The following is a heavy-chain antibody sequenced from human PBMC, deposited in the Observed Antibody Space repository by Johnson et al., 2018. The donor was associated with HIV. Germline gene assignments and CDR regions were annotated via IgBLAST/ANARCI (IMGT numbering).Heavy chain of an antibody. CDR1: GFTFSSYD. J-gene: IGHJ3*02. V-gene: IGHV3-23*04. CDR2: IRGSGDST. D-gene: IGHD1-26*01. CDR3: AKGRWELLAGAFDI. Sequence: VRLVESGGGLVQPGGSLRLSCAASGFTFSSYDMHWVRQAPGKGLEWVSAIRGSGDSTYYADSVKGRFTISRDNSKNTLYVQMNSLRAEDTAAYYCAKGRWELLAGAFDIWGQGTTVTVSS.